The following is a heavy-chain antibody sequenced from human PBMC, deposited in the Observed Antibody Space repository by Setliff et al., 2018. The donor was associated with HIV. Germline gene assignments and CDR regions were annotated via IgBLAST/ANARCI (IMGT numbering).Heavy chain of an antibody. CDR2: VYYTGAT. J-gene: IGHJ4*02. Sequence: SETLSLTCTVSGGSVNRTDFYWAWIRQPPGKGLEWLGNVYYTGATYVHPSLNSRVTVSIDASKNQFSVKMRSVTAADTAVYYCASWGAGGNSGFDYWGRGTLVTVSS. CDR1: GGSVNRTDFY. D-gene: IGHD2-21*01. CDR3: ASWGAGGNSGFDY. V-gene: IGHV4-39*07.